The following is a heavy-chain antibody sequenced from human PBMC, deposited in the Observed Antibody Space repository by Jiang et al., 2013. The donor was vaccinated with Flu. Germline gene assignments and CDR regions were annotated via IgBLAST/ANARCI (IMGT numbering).Heavy chain of an antibody. CDR3: AREWGARPGYYDFWSGYYGDGMDV. J-gene: IGHJ6*02. CDR2: IYSGGST. V-gene: IGHV3-66*01. CDR1: GFTVSSNY. Sequence: QLLESGGGLVQPGGSLRLSCAASGFTVSSNYMSWVRQAPGKGLEWVSVIYSGGSTYYADSVKGRFTISRDNSKNTLYLQMNSLRAEDTAVYYCAREWGARPGYYDFWSGYYGDGMDVWGQGTTVTVSS. D-gene: IGHD3-3*01.